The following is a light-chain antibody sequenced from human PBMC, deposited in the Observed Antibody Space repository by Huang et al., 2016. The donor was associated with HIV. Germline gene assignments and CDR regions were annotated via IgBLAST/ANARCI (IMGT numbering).Light chain of an antibody. CDR2: AAS. Sequence: DIQMTQSPSSLSASVGDRVTITCRASQTISSYLNWYQQEPLKAPKLLIYAASTLQSGVPSRVSGRGSGTEYTLTINSLQPEDSATYFCQQSYSIPRTVGQGTKVEVK. V-gene: IGKV1-39*01. CDR3: QQSYSIPRT. CDR1: QTISSY. J-gene: IGKJ1*01.